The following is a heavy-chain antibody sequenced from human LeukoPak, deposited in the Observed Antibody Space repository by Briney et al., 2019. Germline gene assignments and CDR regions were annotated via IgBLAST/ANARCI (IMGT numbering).Heavy chain of an antibody. J-gene: IGHJ4*02. D-gene: IGHD2-2*01. CDR2: INHSGST. Sequence: SGTLSLTCAVYGGSFSGYYWSWIRQPPGKGLEWIGEINHSGSTNYNPSLKSRVTISVETSKNQFSLKLSSVTAAATAVYYCARGGDIVVVPAATGPKGTFDYWGQGTLVTVPS. CDR1: GGSFSGYY. V-gene: IGHV4-34*01. CDR3: ARGGDIVVVPAATGPKGTFDY.